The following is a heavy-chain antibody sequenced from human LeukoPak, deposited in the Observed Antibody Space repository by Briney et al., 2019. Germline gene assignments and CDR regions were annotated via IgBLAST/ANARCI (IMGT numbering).Heavy chain of an antibody. D-gene: IGHD3-3*01. Sequence: PGGSLRVSCAASGFTFSTYDMNWVRQAPGKELEWVSSISSRSSSIYYADSVKGRFTISRDNAKNSLYLQMNSLRAEDTAVYWCTRDYIAYDPLDYWGQGTLVTVSS. V-gene: IGHV3-21*01. CDR2: ISSRSSSI. J-gene: IGHJ4*02. CDR3: TRDYIAYDPLDY. CDR1: GFTFSTYD.